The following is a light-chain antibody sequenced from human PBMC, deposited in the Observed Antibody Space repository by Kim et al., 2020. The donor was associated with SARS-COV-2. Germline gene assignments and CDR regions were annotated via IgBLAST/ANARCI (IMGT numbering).Light chain of an antibody. V-gene: IGKV3-15*01. Sequence: GERGTQACRARKTINNKLVWDQQKPGQAPRLRINDETTRATGVPARLIGSGSETDFTLTISRLQSEDFAVYYCQQYNDWPPLTFGQGTKVEIK. CDR3: QQYNDWPPLT. CDR2: DET. J-gene: IGKJ1*01. CDR1: KTINNK.